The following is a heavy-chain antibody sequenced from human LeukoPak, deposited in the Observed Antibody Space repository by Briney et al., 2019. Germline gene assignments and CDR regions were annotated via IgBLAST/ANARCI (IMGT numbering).Heavy chain of an antibody. CDR2: IKPNSGGT. Sequence: VSVKVSCKASGYTFTGYYMHWVRQAPGQGLEWMGWIKPNSGGTNYAQKFQGRVTMTRDTSISTAYMELSRLRSDDTAVYYCAESRPDYGDYPGWFDPWGQGTLVTVSS. J-gene: IGHJ5*02. V-gene: IGHV1-2*02. CDR3: AESRPDYGDYPGWFDP. CDR1: GYTFTGYY. D-gene: IGHD4-17*01.